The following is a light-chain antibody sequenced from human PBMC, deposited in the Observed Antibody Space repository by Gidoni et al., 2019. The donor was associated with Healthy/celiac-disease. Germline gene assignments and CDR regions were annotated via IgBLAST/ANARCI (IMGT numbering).Light chain of an antibody. Sequence: VMTQSLDSLSRSLGDRATINCKSSLSVLYNSNNKHYLACYQQKPGQPPNLLNYWASTRESMVPDRCSGSGSGTYFTLTSSSLQAEDVAFYYWQQYNRTPYTFGEGTKLEIK. J-gene: IGKJ2*01. CDR2: WAS. CDR1: LSVLYNSNNKHY. CDR3: QQYNRTPYT. V-gene: IGKV4-1*01.